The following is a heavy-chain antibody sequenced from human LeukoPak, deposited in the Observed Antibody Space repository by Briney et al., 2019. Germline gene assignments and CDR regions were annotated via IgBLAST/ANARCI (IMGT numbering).Heavy chain of an antibody. CDR1: GFTFSSYW. Sequence: GGSLRLSCAASGFTFSSYWMSWVRQAPGKGLEWVANIKQDGSEKYYVDSVKGRFTISRDNAKNSLYLQMNSLRAEDTAVYYCAREKDGRSSTSYYYYMDVWGKGTTVTVPS. D-gene: IGHD2-2*01. CDR3: AREKDGRSSTSYYYYMDV. J-gene: IGHJ6*03. V-gene: IGHV3-7*01. CDR2: IKQDGSEK.